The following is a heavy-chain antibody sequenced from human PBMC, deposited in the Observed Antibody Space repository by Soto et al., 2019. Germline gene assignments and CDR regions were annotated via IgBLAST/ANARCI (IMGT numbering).Heavy chain of an antibody. J-gene: IGHJ6*02. V-gene: IGHV1-69*13. CDR3: ARKGRGGEEWLLSGTYPAPEYYYYGMDV. CDR2: IIPIFGTA. Sequence: GASVKVSCKASGGTFSSYAISWVRQAPGQGLEWMGGIIPIFGTANYAQKFQGRVTITADESTSTAYMELSSLRSEDTAVYYCARKGRGGEEWLLSGTYPAPEYYYYGMDVWGQGTTVTVSS. D-gene: IGHD3-3*01. CDR1: GGTFSSYA.